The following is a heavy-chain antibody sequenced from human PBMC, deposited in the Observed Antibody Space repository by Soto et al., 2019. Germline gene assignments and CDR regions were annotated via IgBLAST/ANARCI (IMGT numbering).Heavy chain of an antibody. CDR1: GHTFTSYY. D-gene: IGHD2-2*01. V-gene: IGHV1-46*01. J-gene: IGHJ4*02. CDR2: INPSGGGR. CDR3: ARGLPYGSTTCFGGELAY. Sequence: VQLVQSGAEGKNPGASVKVSCKASGHTFTSYYIHWVRQAPGQGLEWMGVINPSGGGRSYAQKFQGRVTMTRDTSTSTVFMELSSLRYEDTAVFYCARGLPYGSTTCFGGELAYWGQGTLVTFSS.